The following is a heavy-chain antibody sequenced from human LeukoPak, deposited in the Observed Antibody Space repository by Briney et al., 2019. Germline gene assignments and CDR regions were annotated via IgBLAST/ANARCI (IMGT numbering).Heavy chain of an antibody. Sequence: PGGSLRLSCAPSGFTLNTNAMSCGPQAPGKGLERVSAISGRTGGTYYADSVKGRFTISRDNSKSTLYLQMDSLRAEDTAVYYCAKCGNSGCHLIDYWGQGTLVTVSS. CDR1: GFTLNTNA. CDR2: ISGRTGGT. D-gene: IGHD5-12*01. V-gene: IGHV3-23*01. J-gene: IGHJ4*02. CDR3: AKCGNSGCHLIDY.